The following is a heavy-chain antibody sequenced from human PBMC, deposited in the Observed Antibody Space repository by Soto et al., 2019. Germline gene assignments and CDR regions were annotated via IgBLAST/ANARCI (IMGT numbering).Heavy chain of an antibody. CDR1: GGSVSSGSYY. D-gene: IGHD3-22*01. CDR3: ARTYDSSGYYFDY. J-gene: IGHJ4*02. CDR2: IYYSGST. Sequence: SETLSLTCTVSGGSVSSGSYYWSWIRQPPGKGLEWIGYIYYSGSTNYNPSLKSRVTISVDTSKNQFSLKPSSVTAADTAVYYCARTYDSSGYYFDYWGQGTLVTVSS. V-gene: IGHV4-61*01.